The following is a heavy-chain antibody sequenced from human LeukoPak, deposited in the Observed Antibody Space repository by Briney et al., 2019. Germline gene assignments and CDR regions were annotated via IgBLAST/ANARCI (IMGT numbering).Heavy chain of an antibody. J-gene: IGHJ4*02. CDR3: ARDLAL. Sequence: PGGSLRLSCAASGFTVSNNYMNRVRQAPGKGLEWVSVIYSGGSTYYADSVKGSFTISRDNSKNTLYLQMNSLRAEDTVVYYCARDLALWGQGTLVSVSS. V-gene: IGHV3-66*01. CDR1: GFTVSNNY. D-gene: IGHD3-3*02. CDR2: IYSGGST.